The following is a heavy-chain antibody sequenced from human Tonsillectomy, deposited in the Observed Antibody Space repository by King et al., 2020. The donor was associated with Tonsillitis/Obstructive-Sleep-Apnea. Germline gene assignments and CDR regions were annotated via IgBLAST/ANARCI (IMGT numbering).Heavy chain of an antibody. J-gene: IGHJ4*02. V-gene: IGHV4-59*01. Sequence: QLQESGPGLVKPSETLSLTCTVSGGSISSYYWSWIRQPPGKGLEWIGYIYYSGSTNYNPSLKSRVTISVDTSKNQFSLKLSSVTAADTAVYYCAGGIAVEGYWGQGTLVTVSS. CDR3: AGGIAVEGY. CDR2: IYYSGST. D-gene: IGHD6-19*01. CDR1: GGSISSYY.